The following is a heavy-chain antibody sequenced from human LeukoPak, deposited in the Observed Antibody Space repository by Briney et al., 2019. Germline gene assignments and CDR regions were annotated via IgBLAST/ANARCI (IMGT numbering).Heavy chain of an antibody. V-gene: IGHV4-59*01. CDR2: IYYTGST. CDR3: ARDFGTGHYYFDY. CDR1: GGSISTNY. Sequence: SETLSLTCTVSGGSISTNYWSWIRQPPGKGLEWIGYIYYTGSTNYNPSLKSRVTISVDMSKNQFSLKLTSVTAADTAVYYCARDFGTGHYYFDYWGQGTLVTVSS. J-gene: IGHJ4*02. D-gene: IGHD3/OR15-3a*01.